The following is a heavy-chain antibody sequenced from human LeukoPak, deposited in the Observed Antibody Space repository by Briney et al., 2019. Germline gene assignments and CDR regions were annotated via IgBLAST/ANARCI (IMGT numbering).Heavy chain of an antibody. CDR2: VAHDGVNK. CDR3: ARDWGASGWYNGFDP. V-gene: IGHV3-30*03. Sequence: QTGGSLRLCCATSGFTLSSYAMHWVRQAPGKGLEWVATVAHDGVNKYYIDSVNGRFTITRDSSRNTLYLQMNNLRPEDTAVYYCARDWGASGWYNGFDPWGQGALVTVSS. CDR1: GFTLSSYA. D-gene: IGHD6-19*01. J-gene: IGHJ5*02.